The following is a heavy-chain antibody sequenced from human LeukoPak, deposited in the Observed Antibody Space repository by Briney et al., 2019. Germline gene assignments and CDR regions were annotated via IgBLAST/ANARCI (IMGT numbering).Heavy chain of an antibody. Sequence: PGGSLRLSCAASGFTFSSYSMNWVRQAPGKGLEWVSSISSSSSYIYYADSVKGRFTISRDNAKNSLYLQMNSLRAEDTAVYYCARCITMITDALDIWGQGTMVTVSS. J-gene: IGHJ3*02. CDR3: ARCITMITDALDI. V-gene: IGHV3-21*01. CDR2: ISSSSSYI. CDR1: GFTFSSYS. D-gene: IGHD3-22*01.